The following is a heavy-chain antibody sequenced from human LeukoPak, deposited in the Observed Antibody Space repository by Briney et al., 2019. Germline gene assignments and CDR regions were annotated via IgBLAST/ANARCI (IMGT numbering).Heavy chain of an antibody. V-gene: IGHV3-15*01. J-gene: IGHJ4*02. CDR2: IKSKTDGGTT. CDR1: GFTFSNAW. CDR3: TTGGYEAPLFDY. Sequence: GGSLRLSCAASGFTFSNAWMSWVRQAPGKGLEWVGRIKSKTDGGTTDYAALVKGRFTISRDDSKNTLYLQMNSLKTEDTAVYYCTTGGYEAPLFDYWGQGTLVTVSS. D-gene: IGHD5-12*01.